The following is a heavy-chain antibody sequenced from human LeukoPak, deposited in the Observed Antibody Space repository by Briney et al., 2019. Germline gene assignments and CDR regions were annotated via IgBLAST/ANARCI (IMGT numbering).Heavy chain of an antibody. D-gene: IGHD3-22*01. CDR3: ARYVGRSGYSDAFDI. J-gene: IGHJ3*02. Sequence: SETLSLTCTVSGGSISSSSYYWGWIRQPPGKGLEWIGSIYYSGSTYYNPSLKSRVTISVDTSKNQFSLKLSSVTAADTAVYYCARYVGRSGYSDAFDIWGQGTMVTVSS. CDR1: GGSISSSSYY. CDR2: IYYSGST. V-gene: IGHV4-39*07.